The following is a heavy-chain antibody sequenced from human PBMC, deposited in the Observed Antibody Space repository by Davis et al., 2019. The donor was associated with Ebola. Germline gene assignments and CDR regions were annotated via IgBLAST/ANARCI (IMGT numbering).Heavy chain of an antibody. CDR2: ISSSSSYI. Sequence: PGGSLTLSCAASGFTFSSYSMNWVRQAPGKGLEWVSSISSSSSYIYYADSVKGRFTISRDNAKNSLYLQMNSLRAEDTAVYYCARDPGYYDFWSGYSDAYYFDYWGQGTLVTVSS. J-gene: IGHJ4*02. V-gene: IGHV3-21*01. D-gene: IGHD3-3*01. CDR3: ARDPGYYDFWSGYSDAYYFDY. CDR1: GFTFSSYS.